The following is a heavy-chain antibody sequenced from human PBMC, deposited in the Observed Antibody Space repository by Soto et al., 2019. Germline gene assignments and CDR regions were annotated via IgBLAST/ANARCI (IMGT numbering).Heavy chain of an antibody. D-gene: IGHD5-12*01. Sequence: TLSLTWAVSGGSIISGVYSWSWIRQPPGKGLEWSGYIYHSGSANYKPSLKSRVTISVDTSKNQFSLKLSSVTAADTAVYYCARRYSGYGDYWGQGTLVTAPQ. CDR2: IYHSGSA. V-gene: IGHV4-30-2*01. CDR3: ARRYSGYGDY. J-gene: IGHJ4*02. CDR1: GGSIISGVYS.